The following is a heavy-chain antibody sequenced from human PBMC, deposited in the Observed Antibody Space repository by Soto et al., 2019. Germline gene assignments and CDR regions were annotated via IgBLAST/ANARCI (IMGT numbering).Heavy chain of an antibody. CDR3: ARSPRSSPYFDY. CDR1: GYSFSTYW. V-gene: IGHV5-51*01. D-gene: IGHD6-13*01. Sequence: PGESLKISCKGSGYSFSTYWIAWVRQMPGKGLEWMGIIFPGDSETRYSPSFHGKVTISADKSINTAYLQWNSLEASDTAFYFCARSPRSSPYFDYWGQGALVTVSS. J-gene: IGHJ4*02. CDR2: IFPGDSET.